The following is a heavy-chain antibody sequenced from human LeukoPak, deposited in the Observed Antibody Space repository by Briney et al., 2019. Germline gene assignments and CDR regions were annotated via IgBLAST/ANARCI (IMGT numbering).Heavy chain of an antibody. Sequence: KPGGPLRLSCAASGFTFSSYSMNWVRQAPGKGLEWVSSISSSSSYIYYADSVKGRFTISRDNAKNSLYLQMNSLRAEDTAVYYCARVRSTPHGYMDVWGKGTTVTVSS. CDR1: GFTFSSYS. V-gene: IGHV3-21*01. CDR2: ISSSSSYI. D-gene: IGHD3-3*01. J-gene: IGHJ6*03. CDR3: ARVRSTPHGYMDV.